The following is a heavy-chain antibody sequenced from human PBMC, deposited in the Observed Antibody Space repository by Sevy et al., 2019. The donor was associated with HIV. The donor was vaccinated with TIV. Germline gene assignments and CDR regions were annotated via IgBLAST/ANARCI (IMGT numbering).Heavy chain of an antibody. J-gene: IGHJ4*02. CDR2: IWFDGSNQ. Sequence: GGSLRLSCAASGFTFSSYGMHWVRQAPGKGLEWVAVIWFDGSNQYYADSVKGRFTISRDNSKNTQYLQMNSLRVEDTAVYYCAKKGLDGYNIPIDYWGQGTLVTVSS. D-gene: IGHD5-12*01. CDR3: AKKGLDGYNIPIDY. V-gene: IGHV3-33*06. CDR1: GFTFSSYG.